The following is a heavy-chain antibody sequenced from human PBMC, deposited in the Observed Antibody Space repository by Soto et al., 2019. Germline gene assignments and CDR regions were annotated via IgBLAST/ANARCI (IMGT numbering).Heavy chain of an antibody. CDR3: ARDRRGYSGYGMDV. Sequence: PSETLSLTCTVSGGSISSGGYYWSWIRQHPGKGLEWIGYIYYSGSTYYNPSLKSRVTISVDTSKNQFSLKLSSVTAADTAVYYCARDRRGYSGYGMDVWGQGTTVTVS. CDR2: IYYSGST. V-gene: IGHV4-31*03. J-gene: IGHJ6*02. CDR1: GGSISSGGYY. D-gene: IGHD5-12*01.